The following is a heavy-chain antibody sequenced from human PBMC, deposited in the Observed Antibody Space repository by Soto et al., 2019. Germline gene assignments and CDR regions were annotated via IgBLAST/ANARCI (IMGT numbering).Heavy chain of an antibody. V-gene: IGHV1-69*12. CDR3: ARDMLSSLVVETPHLFEF. J-gene: IGHJ4*02. CDR1: GDSFSNHA. D-gene: IGHD2-21*01. Sequence: QVQLVQSGAEVKKPGSSVKVSCKVSGDSFSNHAISWVRQAPGQGLEWMGAIVPKYATSKFAQKFEGRVTLTADESSNTVYMELRSLSSGDTALYYCARDMLSSLVVETPHLFEFWGQGTLLTVSS. CDR2: IVPKYATS.